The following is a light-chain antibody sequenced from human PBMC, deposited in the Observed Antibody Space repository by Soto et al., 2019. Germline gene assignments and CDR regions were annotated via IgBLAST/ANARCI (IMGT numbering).Light chain of an antibody. CDR3: QAWGSSVV. Sequence: SYELTQPPSVSVSPGQTATITCSGDKLGDNYACWYQQKPGRSPVLVIYQDTKRPSGIPERFSGSNSGNTATLTITGTQAMDEADDYCQAWGSSVVCGGGTKLTV. CDR2: QDT. V-gene: IGLV3-1*01. CDR1: KLGDNY. J-gene: IGLJ2*01.